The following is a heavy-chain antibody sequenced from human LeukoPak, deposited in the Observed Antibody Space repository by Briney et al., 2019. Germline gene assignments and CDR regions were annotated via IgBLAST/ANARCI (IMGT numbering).Heavy chain of an antibody. V-gene: IGHV3-23*01. J-gene: IGHJ4*02. CDR2: ISGSGGST. CDR1: GFTFSSYA. CDR3: ASDYDFWSGPGS. D-gene: IGHD3-3*01. Sequence: QPGGSLRLSCAASGFTFSSYAMSWVRQAPGKGLEWVSAISGSGGSTYYADSVKGRFTISRDNSKNTLYLQMNSLRAEDTAVYYCASDYDFWSGPGSWGQGTLVTVSS.